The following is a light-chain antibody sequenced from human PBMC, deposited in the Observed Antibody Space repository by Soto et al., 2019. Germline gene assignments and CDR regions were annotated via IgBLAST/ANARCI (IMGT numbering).Light chain of an antibody. CDR2: GAY. CDR1: QSVSSNY. Sequence: EIVLTQSPGTLSLSPGERATLSCRASQSVSSNYLAWYQQKPGQAPRLLIYGAYSRATGIPDSFSGSGSGTDFTLTISRLEPEDFAVYYCQQYGNSPLTFGGGTKVEIK. V-gene: IGKV3-20*01. J-gene: IGKJ4*01. CDR3: QQYGNSPLT.